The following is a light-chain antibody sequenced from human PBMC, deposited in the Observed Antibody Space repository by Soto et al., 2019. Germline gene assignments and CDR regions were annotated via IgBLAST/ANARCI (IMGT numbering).Light chain of an antibody. Sequence: QSALTQPASVSGSPGQSITISCTGTSSDVAFYNHVSWYQQHTGKAPKLLIYEVNNRPSGVSHRFSGSKSGNTASLTISGLQAEDEADYYCSSFASTHTYVFGTGTKLTVL. V-gene: IGLV2-14*01. CDR3: SSFASTHTYV. CDR2: EVN. CDR1: SSDVAFYNH. J-gene: IGLJ1*01.